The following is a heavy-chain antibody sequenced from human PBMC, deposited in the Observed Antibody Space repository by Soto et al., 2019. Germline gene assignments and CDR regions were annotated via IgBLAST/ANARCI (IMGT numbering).Heavy chain of an antibody. CDR1: GFTFSSYA. D-gene: IGHD6-13*01. CDR2: ISGSGGST. CDR3: AIRPIAAAVFFPA. V-gene: IGHV3-23*01. J-gene: IGHJ5*02. Sequence: PGGSLRLSCAASGFTFSSYAMSWVRQAPGEGLEWVSAISGSGGSTYYADSVKGRFTISRDNSKNTLYLQMNSLRAEDTAVYYCAIRPIAAAVFFPAWGQGTLVTVSS.